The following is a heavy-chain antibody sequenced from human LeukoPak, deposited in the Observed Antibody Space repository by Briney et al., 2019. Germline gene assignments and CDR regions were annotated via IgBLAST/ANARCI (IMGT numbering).Heavy chain of an antibody. CDR1: GFTFSHNV. J-gene: IGHJ5*02. V-gene: IGHV3-30*02. D-gene: IGHD3-22*01. CDR2: IHYDGGNK. CDR3: AREGETYFYDSSGYSGWLAP. Sequence: GRSPRLFCAASGFTFSHNVMHWAREAPGNGLERVAVIHYDGGNKYYADSVKGRVTISRDNSKNTLYLQMNSQRAEDTAVYYCAREGETYFYDSSGYSGWLAPWGQGTLVTVSS.